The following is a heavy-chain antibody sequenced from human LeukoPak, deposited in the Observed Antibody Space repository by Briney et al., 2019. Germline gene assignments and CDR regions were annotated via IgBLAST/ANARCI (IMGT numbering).Heavy chain of an antibody. CDR2: ISAGGGTT. V-gene: IGHV3-23*01. CDR1: GFTFSSYA. D-gene: IGHD6-19*01. CDR3: AKDRAAVATTDY. J-gene: IGHJ4*02. Sequence: GGSLRLSCAASGFTFSSYAMSWVRQAPGKGLEWVSTISAGGGTTCYADSVKGRFTISRDNSNNTLYLQMNSLRAEDTAVYYCAKDRAAVATTDYWGQGTLVTVSS.